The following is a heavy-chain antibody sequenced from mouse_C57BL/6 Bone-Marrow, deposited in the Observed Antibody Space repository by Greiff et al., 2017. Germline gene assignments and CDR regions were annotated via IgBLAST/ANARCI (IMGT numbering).Heavy chain of an antibody. J-gene: IGHJ4*01. CDR3: TGKSKGDMDY. V-gene: IGHV6-3*01. Sequence: DVQLQESGGGLVQPGGSMKLSCVASGFTFSNYWMNWVRQSPEKGLEWVAQIRLKSDNYATHYAESVKGRFTISRDDSKSSVYLQMNNLRAEDTGIYYCTGKSKGDMDYWGQGTSVTVSS. D-gene: IGHD1-3*01. CDR2: IRLKSDNYAT. CDR1: GFTFSNYW.